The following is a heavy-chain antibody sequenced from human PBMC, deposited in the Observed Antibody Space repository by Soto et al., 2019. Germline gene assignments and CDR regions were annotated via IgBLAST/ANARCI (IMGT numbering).Heavy chain of an antibody. CDR1: GFTFSSYW. CDR2: INSDGSST. D-gene: IGHD2-15*01. J-gene: IGHJ4*02. CDR3: AREEVGYCSGGSCSRSAFDY. Sequence: GGSLRLSCAASGFTFSSYWMHWVRQAPGKGLVWVSRINSDGSSTSYADSVKGRFTISRDNAKNTLYLQMNSLRAEDTAVYYCAREEVGYCSGGSCSRSAFDYWGQGTLVTVSS. V-gene: IGHV3-74*01.